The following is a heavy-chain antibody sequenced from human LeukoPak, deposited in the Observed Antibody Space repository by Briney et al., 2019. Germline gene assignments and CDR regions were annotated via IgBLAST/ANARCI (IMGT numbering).Heavy chain of an antibody. V-gene: IGHV4-39*07. J-gene: IGHJ3*02. D-gene: IGHD4-17*01. CDR1: GGSISSSSYY. CDR2: IYYSGST. CDR3: ARGWYGDASGRAFDI. Sequence: PSGTLSLTCTVSGGSISSSSYYWGWIRQPPGKGLEWIGSIYYSGSTYYNPSLKSRVTISVDTSKNQFSLKLSSVTAADTAVYYCARGWYGDASGRAFDIWGQGTMVTVSS.